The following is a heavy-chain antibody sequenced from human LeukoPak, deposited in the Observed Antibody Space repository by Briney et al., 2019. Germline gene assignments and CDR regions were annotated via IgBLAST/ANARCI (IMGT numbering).Heavy chain of an antibody. D-gene: IGHD3-3*01. V-gene: IGHV3-23*01. CDR3: TRPHIDGGYYYFQY. CDR1: GFTFSTYA. CDR2: ISGNVAST. J-gene: IGHJ4*02. Sequence: GGSLRLSCAASGFTFSTYAMSWVRQAPGKGLEWVSGISGNVASTYYADSVKGRFTISRDNPKNMLYLQMNSLRAEDTAIYYCTRPHIDGGYYYFQYWGQGILVTVSS.